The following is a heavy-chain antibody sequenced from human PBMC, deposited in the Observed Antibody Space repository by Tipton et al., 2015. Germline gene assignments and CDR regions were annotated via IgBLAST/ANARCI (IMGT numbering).Heavy chain of an antibody. CDR1: GGSISNYY. V-gene: IGHV4-59*12. J-gene: IGHJ2*01. CDR3: ARGHYVSGWYSHYFDL. CDR2: ISYSGSP. Sequence: TLSLTCTVSGGSISNYYWNWIRQPPGKGLEWIGYISYSGSPNYNPSLRSRVTISADASKNHFSLQLSSITAADTAVYYCARGHYVSGWYSHYFDLWGRGSLVTVSS. D-gene: IGHD6-19*01.